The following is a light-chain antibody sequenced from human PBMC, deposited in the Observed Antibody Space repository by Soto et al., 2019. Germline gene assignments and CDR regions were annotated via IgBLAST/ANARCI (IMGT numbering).Light chain of an antibody. CDR2: DAS. Sequence: EIVWTQSPATLSLSTGEIATLSCRASQSVNTYLAWYQQKPGQAPRLLIYDASNRATGIPARFSGSGSGTDFTLTISSLEREDFAVYYCQRRNSWPLSFGGGTKVEFQ. V-gene: IGKV3-11*01. CDR1: QSVNTY. J-gene: IGKJ4*01. CDR3: QRRNSWPLS.